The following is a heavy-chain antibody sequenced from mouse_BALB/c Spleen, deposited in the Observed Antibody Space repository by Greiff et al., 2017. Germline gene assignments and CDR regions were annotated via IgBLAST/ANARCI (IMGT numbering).Heavy chain of an antibody. CDR1: GFNIKDTY. D-gene: IGHD2-4*01. CDR3: ARSDYDVFAY. J-gene: IGHJ3*01. Sequence: EVKLMESGAELVKPGASVKLSCTASGFNIKDTYMHWVKQRPEQGLEWIGRIDPANGNTKYDPKFQGKATITADTSSNTAYLQLSSLTSEDTAVYYCARSDYDVFAYWGQGTLVTVSA. V-gene: IGHV14-3*02. CDR2: IDPANGNT.